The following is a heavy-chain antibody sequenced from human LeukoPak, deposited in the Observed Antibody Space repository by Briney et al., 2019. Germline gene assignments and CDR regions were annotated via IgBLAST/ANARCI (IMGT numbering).Heavy chain of an antibody. CDR2: ISYDGSNK. CDR3: ARGGAVAGTIDP. CDR1: GFTFSSYA. V-gene: IGHV3-30-3*01. Sequence: PGGSLRLSCAASGFTFSSYAMHWVRQAPGKGLEWVAVISYDGSNKYYADSVRGRFTISRDNPKNTLYLQMNSLRAEDTAVYYCARGGAVAGTIDPWGQGTLVTVSS. J-gene: IGHJ5*02. D-gene: IGHD6-19*01.